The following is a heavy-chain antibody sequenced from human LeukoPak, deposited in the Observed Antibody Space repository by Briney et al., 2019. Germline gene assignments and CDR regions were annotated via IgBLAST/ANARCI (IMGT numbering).Heavy chain of an antibody. J-gene: IGHJ5*02. CDR1: GFTFSTYA. Sequence: GGSLRLSCAASGFTFSTYAMSWVRQAPGKGLEWVSGIRCNGGSTDYADSVKGRFTIHRNRSKNTLYLQMNTLRVEDTAVYYCAKDSGSYGSGTFDPWGQGTLVTVSS. D-gene: IGHD3-10*01. V-gene: IGHV3-23*01. CDR2: IRCNGGST. CDR3: AKDSGSYGSGTFDP.